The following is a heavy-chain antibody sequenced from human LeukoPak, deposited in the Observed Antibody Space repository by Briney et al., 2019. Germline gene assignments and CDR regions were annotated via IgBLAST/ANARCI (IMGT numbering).Heavy chain of an antibody. CDR1: GFTFSNYG. CDR2: ISYDGSNK. V-gene: IGHV3-30*18. Sequence: PGRSLRLSCAASGFTFSNYGMHWVRQAPGKGLEWVAVISYDGSNKYYADSVKGRFTISRDNSKNTLYLQMNSLRAEDTAVYYCAKEKLPSGYSFLTDYWGQGTLVTVSS. CDR3: AKEKLPSGYSFLTDY. D-gene: IGHD5-18*01. J-gene: IGHJ4*02.